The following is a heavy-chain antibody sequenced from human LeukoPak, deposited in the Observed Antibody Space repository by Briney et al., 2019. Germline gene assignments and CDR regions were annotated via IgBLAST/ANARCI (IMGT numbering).Heavy chain of an antibody. CDR1: GYTFTSYY. V-gene: IGHV1-46*01. Sequence: GASVKVSCKASGYTFTSYYMHWVRQAPGQGLEWMGIINPSGGSTSYAQKFQGRVTMTRDTSTSTVYMELSSLRSEDTAVYYCASQPRYCSSTSCYTGDRNYYYGMDVWGQGTTVTVSS. CDR2: INPSGGST. CDR3: ASQPRYCSSTSCYTGDRNYYYGMDV. J-gene: IGHJ6*02. D-gene: IGHD2-2*02.